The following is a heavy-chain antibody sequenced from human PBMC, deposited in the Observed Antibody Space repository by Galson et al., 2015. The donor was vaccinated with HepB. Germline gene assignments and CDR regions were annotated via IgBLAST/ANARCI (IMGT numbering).Heavy chain of an antibody. J-gene: IGHJ4*02. Sequence: SLRLSCAASGFTFSSYAMHWVRQAPGKGLDYVSAISSNGGSTYYANSVKGRFTISRDNSKNTLYLQMGSLRAEDMAVYYCAREESGSADYWGQGTLVTVSS. CDR2: ISSNGGST. CDR1: GFTFSSYA. V-gene: IGHV3-64*01. CDR3: AREESGSADY. D-gene: IGHD1-26*01.